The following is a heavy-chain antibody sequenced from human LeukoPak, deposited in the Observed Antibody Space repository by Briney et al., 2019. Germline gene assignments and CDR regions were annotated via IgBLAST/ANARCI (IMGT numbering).Heavy chain of an antibody. CDR2: MNPNSANT. J-gene: IGHJ4*02. D-gene: IGHD2-2*01. Sequence: ASVKLSCETSGDTFTTYDINWPRPAAGPGLEWVGWMNPNSANTGFAQKLQGRAAITRDTSTATAYLELSSLTSEDTAVYYCARAIRYQLLSDYWGQGTLVTVSS. CDR1: GDTFTTYD. V-gene: IGHV1-8*03. CDR3: ARAIRYQLLSDY.